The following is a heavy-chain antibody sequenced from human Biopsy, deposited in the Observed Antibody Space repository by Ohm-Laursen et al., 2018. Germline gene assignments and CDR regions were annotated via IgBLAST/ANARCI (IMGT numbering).Heavy chain of an antibody. CDR3: ARSPGRDRMDV. V-gene: IGHV3-48*04. CDR1: GFAFSDYS. CDR2: INVYSNKK. Sequence: GSLRLSCAASGFAFSDYSMNWVRQAPGRGLEWVSYINVYSNKKYYADSVKGQFIVSRDNDKNSLYLQMNSLRAEDTAVYHCARSPGRDRMDVWGQGTTVIVSS. J-gene: IGHJ6*02. D-gene: IGHD1-14*01.